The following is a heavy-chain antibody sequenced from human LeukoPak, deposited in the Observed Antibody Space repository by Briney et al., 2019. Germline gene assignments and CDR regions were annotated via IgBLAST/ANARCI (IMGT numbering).Heavy chain of an antibody. CDR2: INQDGVEK. CDR1: GFTFTTYW. D-gene: IGHD5-24*01. V-gene: IGHV3-7*05. Sequence: GGSLRLSCAASGFTFTTYWMSWVRQAPGKGLEWVANINQDGVEKYYVASVRGQLTISRDNAKNSMYVQMNSLRAEDTAVYYCARGFDGYYGFDLWGQGTMVTVSS. J-gene: IGHJ3*01. CDR3: ARGFDGYYGFDL.